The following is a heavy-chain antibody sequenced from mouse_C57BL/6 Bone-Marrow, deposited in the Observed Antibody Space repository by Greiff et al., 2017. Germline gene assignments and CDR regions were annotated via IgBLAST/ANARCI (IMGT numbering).Heavy chain of an antibody. J-gene: IGHJ2*01. Sequence: EVQLQQSGPELVKPGASVKISCKASGYSFTDYNMNWVKQSHGQSLEWIGVIDPNYGTTSYNQKFKGKATLTVDQSSSTASMQLNSLTSEDSAVYYCARQGGYYYDRRYFDYWGQGTTLTVSS. D-gene: IGHD2-4*01. CDR3: ARQGGYYYDRRYFDY. CDR1: GYSFTDYN. V-gene: IGHV1-39*01. CDR2: IDPNYGTT.